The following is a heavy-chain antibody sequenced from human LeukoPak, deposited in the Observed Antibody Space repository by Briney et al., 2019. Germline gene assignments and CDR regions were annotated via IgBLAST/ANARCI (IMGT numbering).Heavy chain of an antibody. D-gene: IGHD3-3*01. CDR2: IIPIFGTA. J-gene: IGHJ3*02. Sequence: KISCKGSGYSFTSYWIGWVRQAPGQGLEWMGGIIPIFGTANYAQKFQGRVTITADESTSTAYMELSSLRSEDTAVYYCARDPGITIFGVVNQTSDAFDIWGQGTMVTVSS. CDR3: ARDPGITIFGVVNQTSDAFDI. V-gene: IGHV1-69*01. CDR1: GYSFTSYW.